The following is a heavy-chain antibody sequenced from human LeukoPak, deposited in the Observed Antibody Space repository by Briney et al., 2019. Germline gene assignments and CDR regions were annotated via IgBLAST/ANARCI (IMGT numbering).Heavy chain of an antibody. V-gene: IGHV3-7*01. J-gene: IGHJ6*03. CDR3: ARAGRYSSSSVKVTYYYYYMDV. D-gene: IGHD6-6*01. Sequence: PGGSLRLSCAASGFTFSSYWMSWVRQAPGKGLEWVANIKQDGSEKYYVDSVKGRFTISRDNAKNSLYLQMDSLRAEDTAVYYCARAGRYSSSSVKVTYYYYYMDVWGKGTTVTVSS. CDR1: GFTFSSYW. CDR2: IKQDGSEK.